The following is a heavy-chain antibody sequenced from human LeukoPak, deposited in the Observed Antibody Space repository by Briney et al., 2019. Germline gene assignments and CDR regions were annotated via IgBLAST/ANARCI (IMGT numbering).Heavy chain of an antibody. V-gene: IGHV1-8*01. D-gene: IGHD6-13*01. J-gene: IGHJ4*02. Sequence: ASVKVSCKASGYTFTSYDINWVRQATGQGLEWMGWMNPNSGNTGYAQKFQGRVTMTRNTSISTAYMELSSLRSEDTAVYYCASIQQQLVWYKIDYWGQGTLVTVSS. CDR1: GYTFTSYD. CDR2: MNPNSGNT. CDR3: ASIQQQLVWYKIDY.